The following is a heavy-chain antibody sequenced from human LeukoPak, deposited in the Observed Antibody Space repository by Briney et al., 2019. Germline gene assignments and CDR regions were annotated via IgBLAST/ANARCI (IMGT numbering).Heavy chain of an antibody. CDR2: ISGSGGST. CDR1: GFTFSSYA. J-gene: IGHJ5*02. V-gene: IGHV3-23*01. D-gene: IGHD2-15*01. CDR3: AREYCSGVTCYSTGFDP. Sequence: GGSLRLSCAASGFTFSSYAMSWVRQAPGKGLEWVSAISGSGGSTYYADSVKGRFTISRDNSKNTLYLQMNSLRAEDTAVYYCAREYCSGVTCYSTGFDPWGQGTLVTVSS.